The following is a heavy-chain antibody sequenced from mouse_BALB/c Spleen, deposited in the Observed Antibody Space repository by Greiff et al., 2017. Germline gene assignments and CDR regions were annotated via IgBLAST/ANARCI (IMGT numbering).Heavy chain of an antibody. D-gene: IGHD1-1*01. CDR1: GFTFSSFG. V-gene: IGHV5-17*02. Sequence: EVQRVESGGGLVQPGGSRKLSCAASGFTFSSFGMHWVRQAPEKGLEWVAYISSGSSTIYYADTVKGRFTISRDNPKNTLFLQMTSLRSEDTAMYYCARSRSPYYYGSSSYYAMDYWGQGTSVTVSS. J-gene: IGHJ4*01. CDR2: ISSGSSTI. CDR3: ARSRSPYYYGSSSYYAMDY.